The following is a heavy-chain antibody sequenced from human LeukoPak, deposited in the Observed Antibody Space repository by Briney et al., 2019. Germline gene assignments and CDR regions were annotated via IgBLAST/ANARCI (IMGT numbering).Heavy chain of an antibody. CDR3: TRVQTPYYGGDEIGF. J-gene: IGHJ4*02. Sequence: GGSLRLSCAASGYTFSTYSMNWVRQAPGKGLEGVSFINSNSEYIYYADSVKGRFTISRDNAKNSLYLQMDSLRAEDTAVYYCTRVQTPYYGGDEIGFWGQGTQVTVSS. CDR1: GYTFSTYS. D-gene: IGHD3-10*01. V-gene: IGHV3-21*01. CDR2: INSNSEYI.